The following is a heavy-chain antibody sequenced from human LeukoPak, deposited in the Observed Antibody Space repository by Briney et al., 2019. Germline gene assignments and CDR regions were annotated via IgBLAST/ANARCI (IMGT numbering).Heavy chain of an antibody. J-gene: IGHJ3*02. CDR3: AGQDTAMAEGAFDI. CDR2: INHSGST. Sequence: SETLSLTCAVYGGSFSGYYWSWIRQPPGKGLEWIGEINHSGSTNYNPSLKSRVTISGDTSKNQFSLKLSSVTAADTAVYYCAGQDTAMAEGAFDIWGQGTMVTVSS. V-gene: IGHV4-34*01. D-gene: IGHD5-18*01. CDR1: GGSFSGYY.